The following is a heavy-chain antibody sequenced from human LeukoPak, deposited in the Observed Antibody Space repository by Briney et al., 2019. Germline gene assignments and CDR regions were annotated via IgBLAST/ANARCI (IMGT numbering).Heavy chain of an antibody. CDR3: ARGRSIAARTYYYYYGMDV. V-gene: IGHV4-34*01. CDR1: GGSFSGYY. CDR2: INHSGST. Sequence: PSETLSLTCAVYGGSFSGYYWSWIRQPPGKGLEWIGEINHSGSTNYNPSLKSRVTISVDTSKNQFSLKLSSVTAADTAVYYCARGRSIAARTYYYYYGMDVWGQGTTVTVSS. J-gene: IGHJ6*02. D-gene: IGHD6-6*01.